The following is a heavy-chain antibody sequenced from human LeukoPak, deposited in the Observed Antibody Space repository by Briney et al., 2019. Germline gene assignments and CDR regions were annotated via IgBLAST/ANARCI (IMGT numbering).Heavy chain of an antibody. J-gene: IGHJ4*02. CDR3: AKDCKAYCSSTSCRFDY. Sequence: PGGSLRLSCAASGFTFSSYAMSWVRQAPGKGLEWVSAISGSGGSTYYADSVKGRFTISRDNSKNTLYLQMNSLRAEDTAVYYCAKDCKAYCSSTSCRFDYWGQGTLVTVFS. CDR1: GFTFSSYA. CDR2: ISGSGGST. D-gene: IGHD2-2*01. V-gene: IGHV3-23*01.